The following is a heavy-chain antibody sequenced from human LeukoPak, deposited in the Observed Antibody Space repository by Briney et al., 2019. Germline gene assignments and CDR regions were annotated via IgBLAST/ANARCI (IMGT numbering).Heavy chain of an antibody. D-gene: IGHD2-15*01. J-gene: IGHJ4*02. CDR3: ARTIIVDRRLDY. Sequence: ASVKVSCKASGYTFTSYGISWVRQAPGQGLEWMGWISAYNGNTNYAQKLQGRVTMTTDASTSTAYMELRSLRSDDTAVYYCARTIIVDRRLDYWGQGTLVTVSS. V-gene: IGHV1-18*01. CDR2: ISAYNGNT. CDR1: GYTFTSYG.